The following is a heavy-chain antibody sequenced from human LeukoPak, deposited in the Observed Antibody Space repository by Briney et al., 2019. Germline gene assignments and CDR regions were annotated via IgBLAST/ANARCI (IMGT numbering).Heavy chain of an antibody. Sequence: GGSLRLSCAASGFTFSSYSMNWVRQAPGKGLEWVSSISSSSYIYYADSVKGRFTISRDNAKNSLYLQMNSLRAEDTAVYYCARDNYGSGSTTEPGGSYYYYGMDVWGKGTTVTVSS. CDR2: ISSSSYI. J-gene: IGHJ6*04. D-gene: IGHD3-10*01. CDR3: ARDNYGSGSTTEPGGSYYYYGMDV. V-gene: IGHV3-21*01. CDR1: GFTFSSYS.